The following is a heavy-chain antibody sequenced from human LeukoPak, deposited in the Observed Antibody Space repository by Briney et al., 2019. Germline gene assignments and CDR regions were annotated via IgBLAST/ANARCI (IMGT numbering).Heavy chain of an antibody. CDR3: AKENYDSSGYYPLYYHYYGMDV. D-gene: IGHD3-22*01. J-gene: IGHJ6*02. Sequence: PGGSLRLSCAASGFTFSSYGMHWVRQAPGKGLEWVAVISYDGSNKYYADSVKGRFTISRDNSKNTLYLQMNSLRAEDTAVYYCAKENYDSSGYYPLYYHYYGMDVWGQGTTVTVSS. CDR1: GFTFSSYG. V-gene: IGHV3-30*18. CDR2: ISYDGSNK.